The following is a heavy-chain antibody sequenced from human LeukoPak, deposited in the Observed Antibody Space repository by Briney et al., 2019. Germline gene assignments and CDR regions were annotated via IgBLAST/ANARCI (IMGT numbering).Heavy chain of an antibody. D-gene: IGHD3-22*01. Sequence: GGSLRLSCAASGITLSNYGMSWVRQAPGKGLEWVAGISGSGGGTNYADSVKGRFTISRDNPKNTLFLQMNNLRAEDMAVYFCAKRGVVIRVILVGFHKEAYYFDSWGQGALVTVSS. CDR1: GITLSNYG. V-gene: IGHV3-23*01. CDR2: ISGSGGGT. CDR3: AKRGVVIRVILVGFHKEAYYFDS. J-gene: IGHJ4*02.